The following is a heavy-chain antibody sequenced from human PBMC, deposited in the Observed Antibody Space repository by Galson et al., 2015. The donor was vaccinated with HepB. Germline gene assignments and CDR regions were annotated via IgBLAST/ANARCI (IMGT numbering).Heavy chain of an antibody. CDR3: AKDWGLGV. CDR2: TSYDGETK. J-gene: IGHJ6*02. Sequence: SLRLSCAASGFTFSIEAMYWVRQAPDKGLEFVAATSYDGETKYYADSVRGRFTISRDNSRNTLYLQMNSIRVEDTALYYCAKDWGLGVWGQGTSVTVSS. CDR1: GFTFSIEA. D-gene: IGHD3-16*01. V-gene: IGHV3-30-3*02.